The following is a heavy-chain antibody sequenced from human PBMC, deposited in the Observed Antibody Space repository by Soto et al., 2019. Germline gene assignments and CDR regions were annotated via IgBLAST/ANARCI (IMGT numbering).Heavy chain of an antibody. V-gene: IGHV3-30*18. J-gene: IGHJ4*02. Sequence: QEQLVESGGGVVQPGRSLRLSCAASGLTFSTYGMHWVRQAPGKGLEWVAIISYDGSNKYYADSVQGRFTISRDNSKNPLKRQMNILRAEDTARYYCAEDIHPGRFGFHYGGDCWGQGTLVTVSS. CDR3: AEDIHPGRFGFHYGGDC. D-gene: IGHD3-10*01. CDR1: GLTFSTYG. CDR2: ISYDGSNK.